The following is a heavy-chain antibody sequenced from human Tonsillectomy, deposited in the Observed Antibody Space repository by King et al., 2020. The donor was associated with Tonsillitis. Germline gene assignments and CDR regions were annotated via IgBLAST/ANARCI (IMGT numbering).Heavy chain of an antibody. Sequence: VQLVESGGGLVQPGGSLRLSCAASGFTFSNYAMSWVRQAPGKGLEWVSAISGSGGSTYYADSVKGRFTISRDNSKNTLYLRMNSLRAEDTAIYYCAKDFAANRLSYFALWGRGTLVTVSS. CDR3: AKDFAANRLSYFAL. V-gene: IGHV3-23*04. CDR2: ISGSGGST. CDR1: GFTFSNYA. J-gene: IGHJ2*01. D-gene: IGHD2-15*01.